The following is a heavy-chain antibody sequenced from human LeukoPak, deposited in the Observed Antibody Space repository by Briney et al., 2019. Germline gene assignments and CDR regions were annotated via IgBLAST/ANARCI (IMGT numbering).Heavy chain of an antibody. J-gene: IGHJ5*02. V-gene: IGHV5-51*01. Sequence: GESLKISCKGSGYSFTSYWIGWVRQMPGKGLEWMGIIYPGDSDTRYSPSFQGQVTILADKSISTAYLQWSSLKASDTAMYYCAVTRTIFGVVIEYNWFDPWGQGTLVTVSS. CDR2: IYPGDSDT. CDR3: AVTRTIFGVVIEYNWFDP. CDR1: GYSFTSYW. D-gene: IGHD3-3*01.